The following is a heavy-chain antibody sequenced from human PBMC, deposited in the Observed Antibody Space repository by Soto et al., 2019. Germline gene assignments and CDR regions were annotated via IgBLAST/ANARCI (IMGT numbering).Heavy chain of an antibody. CDR1: GFTFSGFD. CDR3: AKSLEIGTHFFDS. V-gene: IGHV3-13*01. Sequence: GGSLRLSCEASGFTFSGFDMHWVRQPTGKGLEWVSSIGTAGDTYYAVSVKGRFTISRDNAKNSLSLQMISLRAGDMAVYFCAKSLEIGTHFFDSWGQGTQVTVSS. CDR2: IGTAGDT. D-gene: IGHD6-13*01. J-gene: IGHJ4*02.